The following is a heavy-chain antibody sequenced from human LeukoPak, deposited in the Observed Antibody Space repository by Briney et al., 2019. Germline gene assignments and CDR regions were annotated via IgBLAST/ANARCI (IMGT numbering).Heavy chain of an antibody. J-gene: IGHJ4*02. Sequence: ASVKVSCKASGYTFSNYGIAWVRQAPGQGLEWVGWISVYNGNTNYPRNLQGRVTMTTDTSTRTAYMELRSLRSDDTAVYYCARQPFCSGGSCPASLPYFDSWGQGTLVTVSS. CDR1: GYTFSNYG. V-gene: IGHV1-18*01. D-gene: IGHD2-15*01. CDR3: ARQPFCSGGSCPASLPYFDS. CDR2: ISVYNGNT.